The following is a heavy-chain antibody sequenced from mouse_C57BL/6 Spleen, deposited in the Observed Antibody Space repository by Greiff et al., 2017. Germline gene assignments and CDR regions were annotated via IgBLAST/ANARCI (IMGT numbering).Heavy chain of an antibody. CDR1: GFNIKNTY. D-gene: IGHD1-1*01. J-gene: IGHJ4*01. Sequence: EVQLQQSVAELVRPGASVKLSCTASGFNIKNTYMHWVKQRPEQGLEWIGRIDPANGNTKYAPKFQGKATITADTSSNPAYLQLSSLTSEDTAIYYCARGLLRNQLRGAMDYWGQGASVTVSS. CDR2: IDPANGNT. V-gene: IGHV14-3*01. CDR3: ARGLLRNQLRGAMDY.